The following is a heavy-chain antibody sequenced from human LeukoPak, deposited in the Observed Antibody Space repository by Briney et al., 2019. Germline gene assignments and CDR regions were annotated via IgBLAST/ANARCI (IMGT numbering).Heavy chain of an antibody. V-gene: IGHV4-34*01. CDR3: ARVNIVGATSGDFDY. Sequence: PSETLSLTCAVSGGSFSGYYWSWIRQPPGKGLEWIGEINHSGSTNYNPSLKSRVTISVDTSKNQFSLKLSSVTAADTAVYYCARVNIVGATSGDFDYWGQGTLVTVSS. CDR2: INHSGST. D-gene: IGHD1-26*01. CDR1: GGSFSGYY. J-gene: IGHJ4*02.